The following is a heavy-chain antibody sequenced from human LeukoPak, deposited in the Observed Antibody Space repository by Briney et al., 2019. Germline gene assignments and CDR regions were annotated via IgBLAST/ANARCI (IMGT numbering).Heavy chain of an antibody. CDR3: ARGRKITFGGVIVIPRLDY. J-gene: IGHJ4*02. Sequence: ESLSLTCAVYGGSFIGYYWSWIRQPPRKGGEWMGEINHSGGTNYNPSLKSRVTISVDASKHQLSLKLSSVTAADTAVYYCARGRKITFGGVIVIPRLDYWGQGTLVTVSS. D-gene: IGHD3-16*02. CDR2: INHSGGT. CDR1: GGSFIGYY. V-gene: IGHV4-34*01.